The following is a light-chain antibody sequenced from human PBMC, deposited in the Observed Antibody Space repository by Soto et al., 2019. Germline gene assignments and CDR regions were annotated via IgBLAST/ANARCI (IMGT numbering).Light chain of an antibody. V-gene: IGKV3-20*01. CDR1: QSVDNRY. CDR2: GIS. CDR3: QQYSSLPHT. J-gene: IGKJ2*01. Sequence: ESVLTQSPGTLSLSPGERATLSCRASQSVDNRYFAWYQQKPGQAPRLLIYGISSRATGIPDRLSGSGSGTDFTLTISRLEPEDFVVYYCQQYSSLPHTFAQGTKLEVK.